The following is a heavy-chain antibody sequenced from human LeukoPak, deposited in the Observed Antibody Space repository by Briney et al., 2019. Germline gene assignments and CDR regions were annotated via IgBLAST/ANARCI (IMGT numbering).Heavy chain of an antibody. Sequence: GGSLRLSCAASGFTFSSYWMHWVRQAPGKGLEWVSSISSSSSYIYYADSVKGRFTISRDNAKNSLYLQMNSLRAEDTAVYYCARAISSPPGAHWGQGTLVTVSS. CDR1: GFTFSSYW. V-gene: IGHV3-21*01. J-gene: IGHJ4*02. CDR3: ARAISSPPGAH. CDR2: ISSSSSYI. D-gene: IGHD6-13*01.